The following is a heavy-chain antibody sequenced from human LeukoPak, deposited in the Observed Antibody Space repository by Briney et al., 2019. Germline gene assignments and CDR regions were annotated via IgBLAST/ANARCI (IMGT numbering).Heavy chain of an antibody. Sequence: GGSLRLSCAASGFTFSSAWMSWVRQAPGKGLEWVANVNQDGSGKYYVDSVKGRFTISKDNAKNSLYLQMNSLRAEDTAVYCTSANYGPAYWGQGTLVTVSS. CDR2: VNQDGSGK. CDR3: SANYGPAY. CDR1: GFTFSSAW. V-gene: IGHV3-7*01. J-gene: IGHJ4*02. D-gene: IGHD5-24*01.